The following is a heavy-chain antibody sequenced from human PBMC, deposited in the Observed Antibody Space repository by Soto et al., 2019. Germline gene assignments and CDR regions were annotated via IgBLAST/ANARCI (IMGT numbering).Heavy chain of an antibody. J-gene: IGHJ6*02. CDR1: GYTFTSYY. Sequence: GASVKVSCKASGYTFTSYYMHWVRQAPGQGLEWMGIINPSGGSTSYAQKFQGRVTMTRDTSTSTVYMELSSLRSEDTAVYYCASAMVEMATITPADGMDVWGQGTTVTVSS. D-gene: IGHD5-12*01. CDR2: INPSGGST. CDR3: ASAMVEMATITPADGMDV. V-gene: IGHV1-46*01.